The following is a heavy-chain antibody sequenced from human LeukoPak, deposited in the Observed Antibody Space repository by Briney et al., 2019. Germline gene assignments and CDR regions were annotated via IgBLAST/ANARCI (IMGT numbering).Heavy chain of an antibody. Sequence: GGSLRLSYAASGFTFNIYWMSWVRQGPGKGLEWVANINRDGGETYYVDSAKGRLTISRDNARNSVFLQMNSLRAEDTAVYYCARPPDYGDYVYHAFDIWGQGTTVTVSS. D-gene: IGHD4-17*01. CDR2: INRDGGET. CDR1: GFTFNIYW. V-gene: IGHV3-7*02. CDR3: ARPPDYGDYVYHAFDI. J-gene: IGHJ3*02.